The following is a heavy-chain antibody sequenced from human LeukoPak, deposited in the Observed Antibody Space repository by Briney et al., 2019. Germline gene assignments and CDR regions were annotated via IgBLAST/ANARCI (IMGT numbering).Heavy chain of an antibody. Sequence: GGSLRLSCAASGFTLSSYVMSWVRQAPGKGLEWVTGISGSGGSPYYADSVKGRFTISRDNSKNTLYLQMNSLRAEDTAVYYCAKNSGYYDILTGYFNGDRSGYYFDYWGQGTLVTVSS. D-gene: IGHD3-9*01. CDR3: AKNSGYYDILTGYFNGDRSGYYFDY. V-gene: IGHV3-23*01. CDR2: ISGSGGSP. CDR1: GFTLSSYV. J-gene: IGHJ4*02.